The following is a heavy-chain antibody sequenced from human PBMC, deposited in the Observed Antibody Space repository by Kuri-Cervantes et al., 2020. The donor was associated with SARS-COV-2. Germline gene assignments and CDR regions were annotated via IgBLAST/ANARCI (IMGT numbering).Heavy chain of an antibody. CDR1: GFTVSSNY. CDR3: ARDSWSGFDY. CDR2: ISYDGSNK. Sequence: GESLKISCVASGFTVSSNYMSWVRQAPGKGLEWVAVISYDGSNKYYADSVKGRFTISRDNSKNTLYLQMNSLRAEDTAVYYCARDSWSGFDYWGQGTLVTVSS. J-gene: IGHJ4*02. D-gene: IGHD6-13*01. V-gene: IGHV3-30*03.